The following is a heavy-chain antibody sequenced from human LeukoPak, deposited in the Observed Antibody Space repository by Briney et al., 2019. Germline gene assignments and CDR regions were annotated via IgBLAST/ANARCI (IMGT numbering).Heavy chain of an antibody. CDR3: ARSASSWYGNQYFDY. Sequence: SETLSLTCTVSGGSISSYYWSWIRQPPGKGLEWIGYIYYSGSTNYNPSLKSRVTISVDTSKNQFSLKLSSVTAADTAVYYCARSASSWYGNQYFDYWGQGTLVTVSS. D-gene: IGHD6-13*01. V-gene: IGHV4-59*01. J-gene: IGHJ4*02. CDR1: GGSISSYY. CDR2: IYYSGST.